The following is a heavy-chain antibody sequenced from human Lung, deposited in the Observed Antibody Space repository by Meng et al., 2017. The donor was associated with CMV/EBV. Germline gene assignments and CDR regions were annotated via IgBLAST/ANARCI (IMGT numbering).Heavy chain of an antibody. Sequence: GESXKISCAASGFAFSGYSMTWIRQAPGKGLEWVSDISGNGGVRYYADSAKGRFTISRDHSKDTVFLQMNSLRVEDTAVYYCARLSVLTNYYDSNGYEGAVDTWGQGTMVTVSS. V-gene: IGHV3-23*01. CDR1: GFAFSGYS. CDR2: ISGNGGVR. J-gene: IGHJ3*02. D-gene: IGHD3-22*01. CDR3: ARLSVLTNYYDSNGYEGAVDT.